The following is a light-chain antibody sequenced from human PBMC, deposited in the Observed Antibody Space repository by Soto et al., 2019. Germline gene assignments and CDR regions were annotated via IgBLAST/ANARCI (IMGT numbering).Light chain of an antibody. Sequence: DIQMTQSPSSLSASVGDRVTITRQASQDISNYLNWYQQKPGKAPKLLIYDASNLETGVPSRFSGSGSGTDFTFTISSLQPEDIATYYCQQYDNLPLTLGGGTKVDIK. CDR1: QDISNY. CDR3: QQYDNLPLT. J-gene: IGKJ4*01. CDR2: DAS. V-gene: IGKV1-33*01.